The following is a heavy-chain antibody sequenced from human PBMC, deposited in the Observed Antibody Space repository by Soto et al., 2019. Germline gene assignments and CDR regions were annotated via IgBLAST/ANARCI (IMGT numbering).Heavy chain of an antibody. CDR2: INAGNGNT. J-gene: IGHJ4*02. Sequence: QVQLVQSGAEVKKPGASVKVSCKASGYIFTSYAMHWVRQAPGQRLEWMGWINAGNGNTKYSQKFQGRVTITRYTPVSRAYMELSSLRSEDTAVYYCARTAFFDYWGQGTLVTVSS. D-gene: IGHD2-21*02. CDR3: ARTAFFDY. V-gene: IGHV1-3*01. CDR1: GYIFTSYA.